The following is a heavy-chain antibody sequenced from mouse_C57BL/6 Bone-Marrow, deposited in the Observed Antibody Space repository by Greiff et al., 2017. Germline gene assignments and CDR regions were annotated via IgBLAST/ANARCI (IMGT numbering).Heavy chain of an antibody. CDR3: ARGYYGSTLDY. CDR2: ISYDGSN. V-gene: IGHV3-6*01. Sequence: EVQLVESGPGLVKPSQSLSLTCSVTGYSITSGYYWNWIRQFPGNKLEWMGYISYDGSNNYNPSLKNRISITLDTSKNQFFLKLNSVTTEDTAAYYCARGYYGSTLDYWGQGTTLTVSS. D-gene: IGHD1-1*01. J-gene: IGHJ2*01. CDR1: GYSITSGYY.